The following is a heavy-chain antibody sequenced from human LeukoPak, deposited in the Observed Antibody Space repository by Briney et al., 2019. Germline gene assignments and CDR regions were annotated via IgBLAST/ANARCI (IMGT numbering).Heavy chain of an antibody. CDR1: GGSISSYY. V-gene: IGHV4-39*01. CDR2: IYYSGST. D-gene: IGHD1-26*01. Sequence: SETLSLTCTVSGGSISSYYWGWIRQPPGKGLEWIGSIYYSGSTYYNPSPKSRVTISVDTSKNQFSLKLSSVTAADTAVYYCARHRSGSYYFDYWGQGTLVTVSS. J-gene: IGHJ4*02. CDR3: ARHRSGSYYFDY.